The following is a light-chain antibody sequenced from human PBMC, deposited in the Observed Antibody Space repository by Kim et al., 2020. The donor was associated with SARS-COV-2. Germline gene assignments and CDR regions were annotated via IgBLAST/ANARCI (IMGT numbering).Light chain of an antibody. CDR2: GAS. CDR1: QSIRSNN. CDR3: QQYGSSPRT. J-gene: IGKJ1*01. V-gene: IGKV3-20*01. Sequence: STGERATLACRASQSIRSNNLAWYQQKPGQSPRLLIYGASTRAPVIPERFSGSGSGTDFTLTISRLEPEDYAVYYCQQYGSSPRTFGQGTKVDIK.